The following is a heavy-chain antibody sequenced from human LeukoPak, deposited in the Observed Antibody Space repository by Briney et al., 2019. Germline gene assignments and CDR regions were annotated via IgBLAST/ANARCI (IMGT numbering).Heavy chain of an antibody. CDR2: INPNGGGT. D-gene: IGHD5-24*01. CDR1: GYTFTAYY. Sequence: ASVKVSCKTSGYTFTAYYMHWVRQAPGQGLEWMGRINPNGGGTNYAQKFQGRVTLTRDTSISTAYIEMSGLTSDDAAVYFCARIGSNYNFDYWGQGTLVTVSS. J-gene: IGHJ4*02. V-gene: IGHV1-2*06. CDR3: ARIGSNYNFDY.